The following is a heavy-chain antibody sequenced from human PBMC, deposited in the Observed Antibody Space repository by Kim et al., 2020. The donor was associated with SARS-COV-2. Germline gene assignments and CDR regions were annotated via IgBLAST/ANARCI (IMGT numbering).Heavy chain of an antibody. CDR3: ARRYCSGGSCPLFDY. D-gene: IGHD2-15*01. V-gene: IGHV5-51*01. J-gene: IGHJ4*02. Sequence: PSFQGQVTISADKSISTAYLQWSSLKASDTAMYYCARRYCSGGSCPLFDYWGQGTLVTVSS.